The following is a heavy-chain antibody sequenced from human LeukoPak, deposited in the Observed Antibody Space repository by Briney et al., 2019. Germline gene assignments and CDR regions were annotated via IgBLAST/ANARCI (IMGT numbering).Heavy chain of an antibody. CDR1: GYTFITYY. J-gene: IGHJ5*02. Sequence: ASVKVSCKASGYTFITYYMHRVRQAPGQGLEWMGIINPNSRSTLYAQKFQGRVTMTSDTSTSTVYMELSSLRSEDTAVYYCARPGLGYSYGYPYHWGQGTLVTVSS. CDR2: INPNSRST. V-gene: IGHV1-46*01. CDR3: ARPGLGYSYGYPYH. D-gene: IGHD5-18*01.